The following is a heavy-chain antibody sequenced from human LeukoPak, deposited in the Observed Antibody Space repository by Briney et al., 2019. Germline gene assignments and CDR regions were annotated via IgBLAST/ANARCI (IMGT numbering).Heavy chain of an antibody. CDR3: ARVFIGDYGDYQFDY. Sequence: GGSLRLSCAASGFTFSSYSMNWVRKAPGKGLDWVSYIGSSSSTIYYADSVKGRFTISRDNAKNSLYLQMNSLRAEDTAVYYCARVFIGDYGDYQFDYWGQGTLVTASS. CDR2: IGSSSSTI. J-gene: IGHJ4*02. V-gene: IGHV3-48*01. D-gene: IGHD4-17*01. CDR1: GFTFSSYS.